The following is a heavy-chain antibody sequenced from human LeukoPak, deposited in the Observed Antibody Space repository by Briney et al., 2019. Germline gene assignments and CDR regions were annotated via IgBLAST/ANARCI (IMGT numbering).Heavy chain of an antibody. Sequence: SQTLSLTCTVSGGSISSGGYYWSWIRQPPGKGLEWIGYIYYSGSTNYNPSLKSRVTISVDTSKNQFSLKLSSVTAADTAVYYCAGGYCSGGSCYGYFQHWGQGTLVTVSS. D-gene: IGHD2-15*01. J-gene: IGHJ1*01. CDR2: IYYSGST. CDR3: AGGYCSGGSCYGYFQH. CDR1: GGSISSGGYY. V-gene: IGHV4-61*08.